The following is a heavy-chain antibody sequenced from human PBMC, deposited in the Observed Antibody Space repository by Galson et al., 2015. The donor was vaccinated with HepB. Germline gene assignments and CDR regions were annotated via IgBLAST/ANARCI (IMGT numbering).Heavy chain of an antibody. CDR3: ASNAYSIGCYGPSRYYYGMDV. CDR2: IIPIFGTA. V-gene: IGHV1-69*01. CDR1: GGTFSSYA. Sequence: SCKASGGTFSSYAISWVRQAPGQGLEWMGGIIPIFGTANYAQKSQGRVTITADESTSTAYMELSSLRSEDTAVYYCASNAYSIGCYGPSRYYYGMDVWGQGTTVTVSS. D-gene: IGHD6-19*01. J-gene: IGHJ6*02.